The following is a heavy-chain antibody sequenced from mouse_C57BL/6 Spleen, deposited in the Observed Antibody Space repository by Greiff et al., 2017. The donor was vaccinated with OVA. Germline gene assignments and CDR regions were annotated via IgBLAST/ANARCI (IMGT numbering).Heavy chain of an antibody. CDR3: TPDGYYEE. D-gene: IGHD2-3*01. Sequence: EVKLMESGAELVRPGASVKLSCTASGFNIKDDYMHWVKQRPEQGLEWIGWVDPENGDTEYASKFQGKATITADTSSNTAYLQLSSLTSEDTAVYYCTPDGYYEEWGQGTLVTVSA. CDR1: GFNIKDDY. J-gene: IGHJ3*02. CDR2: VDPENGDT. V-gene: IGHV14-4*01.